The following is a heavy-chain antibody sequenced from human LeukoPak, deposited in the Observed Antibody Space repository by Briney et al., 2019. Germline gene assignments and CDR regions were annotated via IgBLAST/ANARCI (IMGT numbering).Heavy chain of an antibody. D-gene: IGHD3-22*01. Sequence: GGSLRLSCAASGFIFSGYWMNWVRHVPGKGLVWLSRIKPVVSSTDYADSVKGRFTISRDNDKNTLYLHMNSLRGEDTAVYYCVRELSRDSSRWGQGTLVTVSS. V-gene: IGHV3-74*01. CDR1: GFIFSGYW. J-gene: IGHJ4*02. CDR3: VRELSRDSSR. CDR2: IKPVVSST.